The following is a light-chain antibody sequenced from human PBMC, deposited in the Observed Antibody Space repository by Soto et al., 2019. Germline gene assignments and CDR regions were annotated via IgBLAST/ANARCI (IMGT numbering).Light chain of an antibody. J-gene: IGKJ1*01. Sequence: EIVLTQSPATLSLSPGERATLSCRASQSVSNYLTWYQQKPGQAPRLLIYDASIRATGIPARFSGSGSGTDFTLTISSLEPEDFAVYYCLQRSHWPPWTFGQGTKVEI. CDR2: DAS. CDR1: QSVSNY. CDR3: LQRSHWPPWT. V-gene: IGKV3-11*01.